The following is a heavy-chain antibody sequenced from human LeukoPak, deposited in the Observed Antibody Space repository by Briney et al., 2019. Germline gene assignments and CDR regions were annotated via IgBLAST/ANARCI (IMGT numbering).Heavy chain of an antibody. Sequence: GGSLRLSCAASGFTFSQYGMSWVRQAPGKGLEWVSMISDSGGSTYYADSVKGRFTISRDYSKTTLYLQMNSLGAEDTAVYYCAREADYSSGYYDAFDVWGQGTLVTVSS. CDR2: ISDSGGST. J-gene: IGHJ3*01. D-gene: IGHD6-19*01. V-gene: IGHV3-23*01. CDR3: AREADYSSGYYDAFDV. CDR1: GFTFSQYG.